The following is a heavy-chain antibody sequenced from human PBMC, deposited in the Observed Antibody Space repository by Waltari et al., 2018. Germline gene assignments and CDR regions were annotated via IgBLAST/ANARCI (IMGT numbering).Heavy chain of an antibody. CDR1: GGSISSSSYY. CDR3: ARLGDDSSGYYDY. CDR2: IYYSGRT. Sequence: QLQLQESGPGLVKPSETLSLTCTVSGGSISSSSYYWGWIRQPPGKGLEWIGSIYYSGRTYYNPSLKSRVTISVDTSKNQFSLKLSSVTAADTAVYYCARLGDDSSGYYDYWGQGTLVTVSS. V-gene: IGHV4-39*01. D-gene: IGHD3-22*01. J-gene: IGHJ4*02.